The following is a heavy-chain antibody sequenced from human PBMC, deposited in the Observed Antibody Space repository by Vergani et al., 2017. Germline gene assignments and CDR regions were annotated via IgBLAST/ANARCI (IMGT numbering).Heavy chain of an antibody. Sequence: QVQLQESGPGLVKPSETLSLTCTVSGRSMSSFHWSWIRQPPGKGLEWIGYISYSGRTHYNPSLKSRVTISLDTSKKQFSLILNSVTAADTALSYCSRGRDGYNSANYFDNWGQGTLVTASS. CDR3: SRGRDGYNSANYFDN. CDR2: ISYSGRT. J-gene: IGHJ4*02. D-gene: IGHD5-24*01. CDR1: GRSMSSFH. V-gene: IGHV4-59*01.